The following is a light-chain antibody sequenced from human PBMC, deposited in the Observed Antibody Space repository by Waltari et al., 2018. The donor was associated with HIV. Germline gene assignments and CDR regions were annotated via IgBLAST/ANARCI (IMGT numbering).Light chain of an antibody. CDR2: AAS. CDR3: QQYNDWPPLT. V-gene: IGKV3D-15*01. Sequence: EIVMTQSPATLSVSPGERATLSCRASQGVGSNLAWYQQKPGQAPRLLIFAASTRATGIPARFSGRGSGTEFTLTISSLQSEDFAVYYCQQYNDWPPLTFSGGTKVEI. CDR1: QGVGSN. J-gene: IGKJ4*01.